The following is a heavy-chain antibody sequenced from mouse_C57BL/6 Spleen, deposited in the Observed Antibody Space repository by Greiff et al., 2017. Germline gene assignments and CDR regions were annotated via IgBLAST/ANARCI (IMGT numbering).Heavy chain of an antibody. J-gene: IGHJ4*01. D-gene: IGHD2-14*01. CDR3: TRGYDEICAMDY. CDR1: GFNIKDDY. V-gene: IGHV14-4*01. CDR2: IDPENGDT. Sequence: EVKLQESGAELVRPGASVKLSCTASGFNIKDDYMHWVKQRPEQGLEWIGWIDPENGDTEYASKFQGKATITADTSSNTAYLQLSSLTSEDTAVYYCTRGYDEICAMDYWGQGTSVTVSS.